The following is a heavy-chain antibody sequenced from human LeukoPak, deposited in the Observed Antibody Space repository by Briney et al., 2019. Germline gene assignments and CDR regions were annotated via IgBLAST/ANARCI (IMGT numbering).Heavy chain of an antibody. CDR1: GFTFSSYA. CDR2: ISGSGGSK. J-gene: IGHJ4*02. V-gene: IGHV3-23*01. Sequence: GGSLRLSCAASGFTFSSYAMSWVRQAEGKGLEWVSAISGSGGSKDYADSGKGRFTIYRENTKNTLYLQMNSLRAEDTAVYYCAKHHRDTMIVPYWGQGTLVTVSS. D-gene: IGHD3-22*01. CDR3: AKHHRDTMIVPY.